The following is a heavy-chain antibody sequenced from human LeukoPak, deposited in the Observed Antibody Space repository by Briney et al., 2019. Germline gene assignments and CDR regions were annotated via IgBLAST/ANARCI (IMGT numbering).Heavy chain of an antibody. CDR3: ARERSSGYNDAFDI. Sequence: GGSLRLSCAASGFTFSGSAMHWVRQASGKGLEWVGRIRSKANSYATAYAASVKGRFTISRDDSKNTAYLQMNNLKTEDTAVYYCARERSSGYNDAFDIWGQGTMVTVSS. CDR1: GFTFSGSA. J-gene: IGHJ3*02. V-gene: IGHV3-73*01. D-gene: IGHD3-22*01. CDR2: IRSKANSYAT.